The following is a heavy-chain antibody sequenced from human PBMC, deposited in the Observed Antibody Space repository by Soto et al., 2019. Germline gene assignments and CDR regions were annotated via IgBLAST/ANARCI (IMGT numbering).Heavy chain of an antibody. Sequence: SETLSLTCAVYGGSFSGYYWSWIRQPPGKGLEWIGEINHSGSTNYNPSLKSRVTISVDTSKNQFSLKLSSVTAADTAVYYCASESGGYYYYYGMDVWGQGTTVTVSS. CDR1: GGSFSGYY. D-gene: IGHD1-26*01. CDR2: INHSGST. CDR3: ASESGGYYYYYGMDV. J-gene: IGHJ6*02. V-gene: IGHV4-34*01.